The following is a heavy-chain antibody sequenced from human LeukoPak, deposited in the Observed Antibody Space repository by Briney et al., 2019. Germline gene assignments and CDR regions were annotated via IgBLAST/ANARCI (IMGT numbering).Heavy chain of an antibody. CDR2: FDPEDGET. J-gene: IGHJ4*02. CDR3: ATNPGGYCSGGSCYSLDY. CDR1: GYTLTELS. Sequence: ASVKVSCKVSGYTLTELSMHWVRQAPGKGLEWMGGFDPEDGETIYAQKFQGRVTMTEDTSTDTAYMELSSLRSEDTAVYYCATNPGGYCSGGSCYSLDYWGQGTLVTVFS. V-gene: IGHV1-24*01. D-gene: IGHD2-15*01.